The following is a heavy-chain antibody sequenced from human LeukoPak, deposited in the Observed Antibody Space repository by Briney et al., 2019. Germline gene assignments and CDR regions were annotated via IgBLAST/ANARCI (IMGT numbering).Heavy chain of an antibody. CDR1: GFTFSSYS. J-gene: IGHJ4*02. CDR2: ISGSGGNT. V-gene: IGHV3-23*01. Sequence: PGGSLRLSCAASGFTFSSYSMNWVRQAPGKGLEWVSAISGSGGNTYYANSVKGRFTISRDNSKNTLYLQMNSLSAEDTALYYCAKDRLQNTGSYYGFFDYWGQGTLVSVSS. D-gene: IGHD1-26*01. CDR3: AKDRLQNTGSYYGFFDY.